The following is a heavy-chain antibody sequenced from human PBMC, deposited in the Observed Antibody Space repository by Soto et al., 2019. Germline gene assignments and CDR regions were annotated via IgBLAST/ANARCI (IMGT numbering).Heavy chain of an antibody. J-gene: IGHJ6*02. V-gene: IGHV4-38-2*01. D-gene: IGHD3-9*01. Sequence: SETLSLTCAVSGYSMTSGYYWGWVRQPPGKGLEWLGSIYHGGSIYYNPSLKSRVTISLDTSKNHFSLDLTSVTAADTAVYYCARTFDHYGMDVWGQGTTVTVSS. CDR2: IYHGGSI. CDR1: GYSMTSGYY. CDR3: ARTFDHYGMDV.